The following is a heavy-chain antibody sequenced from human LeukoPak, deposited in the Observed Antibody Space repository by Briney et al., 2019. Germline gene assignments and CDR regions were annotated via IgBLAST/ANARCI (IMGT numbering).Heavy chain of an antibody. CDR2: IYTSGST. V-gene: IGHV4-4*07. Sequence: SETLSLTCTVSGASISSYYWSWIRQPAGEGLEWIGRIYTSGSTNYNPSLKSRVTMSVDTSKNQFSLKLISVTAAATAVYYCARALVPYYDILTGYYKHPIDAFDIWGQGTMVTVSS. J-gene: IGHJ3*02. CDR3: ARALVPYYDILTGYYKHPIDAFDI. D-gene: IGHD3-9*01. CDR1: GASISSYY.